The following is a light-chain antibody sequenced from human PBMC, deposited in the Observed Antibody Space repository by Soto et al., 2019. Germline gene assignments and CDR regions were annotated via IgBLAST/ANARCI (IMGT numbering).Light chain of an antibody. CDR2: YDS. J-gene: IGLJ2*01. CDR3: QVWDSSSDGV. CDR1: NIGSKS. Sequence: SYELTQPPSVSVAPGKTARITCGGNNIGSKSVHWYQQKPGQAPVLVIYYDSDRPSGIPERFSGSNSGNTATLTISRVEAGDEADDYCQVWDSSSDGVFGGGTKLTVL. V-gene: IGLV3-21*04.